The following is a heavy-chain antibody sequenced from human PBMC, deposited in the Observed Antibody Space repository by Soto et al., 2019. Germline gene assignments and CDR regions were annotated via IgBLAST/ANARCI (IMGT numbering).Heavy chain of an antibody. V-gene: IGHV3-11*04. CDR2: ISSTGSTI. CDR1: GFTFSDYY. D-gene: IGHD5-18*01. Sequence: PGGSLRLSCAASGFTFSDYYMSWIRQAPGKGLEWVSYISSTGSTIYYADSVKGRFTISRDNAKNSLYLQMNSLRAEDTAVYYCAKDPMVTLGKDAFDIWGQGTMVTVSS. J-gene: IGHJ3*02. CDR3: AKDPMVTLGKDAFDI.